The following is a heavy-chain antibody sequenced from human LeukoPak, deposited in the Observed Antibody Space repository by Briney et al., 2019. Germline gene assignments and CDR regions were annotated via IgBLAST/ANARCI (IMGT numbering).Heavy chain of an antibody. J-gene: IGHJ4*02. V-gene: IGHV4-61*02. CDR3: ARSPDYDSTGYDY. Sequence: SQTLSLTCTVSSAPISSGSLYWNWIRQPAGKGLEWIGRVYTSGTTNYNPSLKSRVTISVDTSKNHFSLKLSSVTAADTAVYYCARSPDYDSTGYDYWGQGTLVTVSS. D-gene: IGHD3-22*01. CDR2: VYTSGTT. CDR1: SAPISSGSLY.